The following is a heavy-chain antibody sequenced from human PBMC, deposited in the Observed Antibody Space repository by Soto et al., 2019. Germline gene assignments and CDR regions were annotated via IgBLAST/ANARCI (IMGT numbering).Heavy chain of an antibody. CDR2: ISGSGGST. D-gene: IGHD3-3*01. J-gene: IGHJ6*03. CDR3: AKDFWSGYRDYMDV. CDR1: GFTFSSYA. Sequence: GGSLRLSCAASGFTFSSYAMSWVRQAPGKGLEWVSAISGSGGSTYYADSVKGRYTISRDNSKNTLYLQMTRLRAEATAVYYCAKDFWSGYRDYMDVWGKGTTVTVSS. V-gene: IGHV3-23*01.